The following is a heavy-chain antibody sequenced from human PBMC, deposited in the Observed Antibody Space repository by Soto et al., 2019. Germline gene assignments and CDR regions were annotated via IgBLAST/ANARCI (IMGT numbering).Heavy chain of an antibody. V-gene: IGHV4-30-4*01. J-gene: IGHJ4*02. CDR3: ARGPGDGLISY. D-gene: IGHD1-26*01. CDR2: IYYSGST. CDR1: GGSISSSDYY. Sequence: TLSLTCTVSGGSISSSDYYWSWIRQPPGKGLEWIGYIYYSGSTYYNPSLKSRITISVDTSKNQFSLKLSSVTAADTAVYYCARGPGDGLISYWGKGTLVTVSS.